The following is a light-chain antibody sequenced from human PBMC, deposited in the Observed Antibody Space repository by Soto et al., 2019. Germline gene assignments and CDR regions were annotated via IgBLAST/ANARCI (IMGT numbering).Light chain of an antibody. CDR1: QGIRND. V-gene: IGKV1-6*01. Sequence: QITVSPSSLSVFLGGRVTITCPAKQGIRNDLGWYQQKPRKAPKLLIYAATSLQSGVPAMFSGSGSGTDITLTISSLQPENFATYYSLQDYNYPRTFGQETKVDIK. CDR3: LQDYNYPRT. CDR2: AAT. J-gene: IGKJ1*01.